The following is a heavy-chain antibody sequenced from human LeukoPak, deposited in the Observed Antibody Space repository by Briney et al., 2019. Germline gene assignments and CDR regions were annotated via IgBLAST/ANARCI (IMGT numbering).Heavy chain of an antibody. CDR3: ARGDYGDYYHHYYGMDV. Sequence: GGSLRLSCAASGFPFSSYAMHWVRQAPGKGLEYVSAISSNGGSTYYASSVKGRFTISRDNSKNTLYLQMGSLTTEDMAVYYCARGDYGDYYHHYYGMDVWGQGTTFTVSS. CDR1: GFPFSSYA. J-gene: IGHJ6*02. V-gene: IGHV3-64*01. D-gene: IGHD4-17*01. CDR2: ISSNGGST.